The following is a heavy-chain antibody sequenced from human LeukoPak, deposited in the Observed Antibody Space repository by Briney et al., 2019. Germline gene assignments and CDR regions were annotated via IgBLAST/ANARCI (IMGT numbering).Heavy chain of an antibody. CDR2: SIAYNGIR. Sequence: ASAMVSCKASAYTFTSYGISWGRQAPGQGLEWRGWSIAYNGIRNYAQNLQGRGTITTDKSTSNAYMQLRSLRSDHTAVYYCARQSPPVLPWVGELSGRDAFDIWGQGTMVTVSS. D-gene: IGHD3-10*01. V-gene: IGHV1-18*01. J-gene: IGHJ3*02. CDR1: AYTFTSYG. CDR3: ARQSPPVLPWVGELSGRDAFDI.